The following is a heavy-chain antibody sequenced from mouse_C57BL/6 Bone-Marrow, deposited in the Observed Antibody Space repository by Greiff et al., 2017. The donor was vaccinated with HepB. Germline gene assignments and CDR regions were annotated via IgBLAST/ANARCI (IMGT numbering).Heavy chain of an antibody. J-gene: IGHJ2*01. V-gene: IGHV1-50*01. D-gene: IGHD1-1*01. CDR1: GYTFTSYW. CDR2: IDPSDSYT. CDR3: YYGSSYY. Sequence: VQLQQPGAELVKPGASVKLSCKASGYTFTSYWMQWVKQRPGQGLEWIGEIDPSDSYTNYNQKFKGKATWTVDTSSSTAYMQLSSLTSEDSAVYYCYYGSSYYWGQGTTLTVSS.